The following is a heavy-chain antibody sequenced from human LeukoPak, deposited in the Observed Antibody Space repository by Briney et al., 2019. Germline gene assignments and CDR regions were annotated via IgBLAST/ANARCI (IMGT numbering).Heavy chain of an antibody. CDR1: GGSISSGGYY. CDR2: IYYSGST. V-gene: IGHV4-31*03. J-gene: IGHJ5*02. CDR3: ARDLIHDYIVTWFDP. Sequence: SETLSLTCTVSGGSISSGGYYWSWIRQHPGKGLEWIGCIYYSGSTYYNPSLKSRVTISVDTSKNQFSLKLSSVTAADTAVYYCARDLIHDYIVTWFDPWGQGTLVTVSS. D-gene: IGHD4-11*01.